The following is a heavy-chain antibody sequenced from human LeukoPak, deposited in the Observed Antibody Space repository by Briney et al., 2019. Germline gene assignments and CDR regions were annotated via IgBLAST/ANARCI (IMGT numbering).Heavy chain of an antibody. J-gene: IGHJ4*02. Sequence: GGSLRLSCAASGFTVSSNYMSWVRQAPGKGLEWVSVIYSGGSTYYADSVKGRFTISRDNSKNTLYLQMNSLGAEDTAVYYCARAHSSSRGGLDYWGQGTLVTVSS. D-gene: IGHD6-13*01. CDR2: IYSGGST. CDR1: GFTVSSNY. V-gene: IGHV3-53*01. CDR3: ARAHSSSRGGLDY.